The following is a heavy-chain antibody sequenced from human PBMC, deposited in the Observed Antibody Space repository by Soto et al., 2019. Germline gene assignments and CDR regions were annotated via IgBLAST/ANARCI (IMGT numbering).Heavy chain of an antibody. D-gene: IGHD6-6*01. CDR2: ISAYDGST. V-gene: IGHV1-18*04. CDR1: GYTFTTYG. Sequence: GASVKVSCKASGYTFTTYGITWVRQAPGQGLEWMGWISAYDGSTNYAQKLQGRVSMTTDSSTSTAYMDLRSLRSDDTAMYYCARDPASAYSSSSFDYWGQGTLVTVSS. CDR3: ARDPASAYSSSSFDY. J-gene: IGHJ4*02.